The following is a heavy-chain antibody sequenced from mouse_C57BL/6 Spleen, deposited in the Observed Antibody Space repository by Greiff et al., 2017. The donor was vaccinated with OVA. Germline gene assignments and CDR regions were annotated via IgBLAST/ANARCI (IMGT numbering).Heavy chain of an antibody. CDR2: IRLKSDNYAT. CDR1: GFTFSNYW. Sequence: DVKVEESGGGLVQPGGSMKLSCVASGFTFSNYWMNWVRQSPEKGLEWVAQIRLKSDNYATHYAESVKGRFTISRDDSKSSVYLQMNNLRAEETGIYYCTGLYDYGYFDVWGTGTTVTVAS. CDR3: TGLYDYGYFDV. D-gene: IGHD2-3*01. J-gene: IGHJ1*03. V-gene: IGHV6-3*01.